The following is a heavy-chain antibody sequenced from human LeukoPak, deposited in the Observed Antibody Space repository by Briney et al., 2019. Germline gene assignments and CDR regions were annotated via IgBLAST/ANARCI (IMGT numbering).Heavy chain of an antibody. CDR3: ARLRYDFVWGSYDY. D-gene: IGHD3-16*01. V-gene: IGHV3-48*01. J-gene: IGHJ4*02. CDR2: ISSSSSTI. CDR1: GFTFSGYS. Sequence: GGSLRLSCAASGFTFSGYSMNWVRQAPGKGLDWVSYISSSSSTIYYADSVKGRLTISRDNAKNSLYLQMNSLRAEDTAVYYCARLRYDFVWGSYDYWGQGTLVTVSS.